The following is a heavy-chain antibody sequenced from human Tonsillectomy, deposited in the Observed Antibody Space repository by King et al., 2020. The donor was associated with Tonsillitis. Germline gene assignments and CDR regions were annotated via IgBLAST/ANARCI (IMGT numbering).Heavy chain of an antibody. Sequence: VQLVESGGGLVQPGGSLRLSCAASGVTFSSFAMTWVRQAPGKGLEWVSSISDSAGGTYYADSVNGRFTISRDNSKNTLYLQVNGLRAEDTAVYYCAKLLRSGYHLYYMDVWGKGTTVTVSS. CDR1: GVTFSSFA. J-gene: IGHJ6*03. V-gene: IGHV3-23*04. CDR2: ISDSAGGT. CDR3: AKLLRSGYHLYYMDV. D-gene: IGHD3-3*01.